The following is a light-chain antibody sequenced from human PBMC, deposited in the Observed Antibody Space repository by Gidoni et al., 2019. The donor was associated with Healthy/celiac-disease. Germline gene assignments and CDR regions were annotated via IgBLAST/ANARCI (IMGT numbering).Light chain of an antibody. CDR3: QQRSNWRVT. CDR1: QSFSRY. J-gene: IGKJ5*01. Sequence: EIVLTQSPATLSLSPGERATLSCRARQSFSRYLAWYQQKHGQSPRLLSYDASNRSNGIPARFSASESGTDFTLPISSLEPEDFAFYYCQQRSNWRVTFGQGTRLEIK. CDR2: DAS. V-gene: IGKV3-11*01.